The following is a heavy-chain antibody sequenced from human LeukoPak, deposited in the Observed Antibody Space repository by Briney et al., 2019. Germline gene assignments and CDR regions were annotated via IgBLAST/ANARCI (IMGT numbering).Heavy chain of an antibody. J-gene: IGHJ5*02. V-gene: IGHV3-74*01. Sequence: GGSLRLSCAASGFTFSSYWMHWVRQAPGKGLVWISRINSDGSSTSYADSVKGRFTTSRDNAKNTLYLQMNRLRAEDTAVYYCVRLSWELGDGGVTWGQGTLVTVSS. CDR3: VRLSWELGDGGVT. CDR2: INSDGSST. D-gene: IGHD1-26*01. CDR1: GFTFSSYW.